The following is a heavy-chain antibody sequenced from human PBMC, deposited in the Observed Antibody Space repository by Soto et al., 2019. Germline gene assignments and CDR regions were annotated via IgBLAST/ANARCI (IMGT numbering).Heavy chain of an antibody. V-gene: IGHV1-69*14. J-gene: IGHJ2*01. CDR1: GGTFSSYA. D-gene: IGHD4-17*01. CDR3: ASSPPPTVTMYSRYFDL. CDR2: IIPIFGTA. Sequence: QVQLVQSGAEVKKPGSSVKVSCKTSGGTFSSYAINWVRQAPGQGLEWMGGIIPIFGTANYAQKFQGRITITAXXSXNXXYRERRSLRSDDTAVYYCASSPPPTVTMYSRYFDLWGRGTLVTVSS.